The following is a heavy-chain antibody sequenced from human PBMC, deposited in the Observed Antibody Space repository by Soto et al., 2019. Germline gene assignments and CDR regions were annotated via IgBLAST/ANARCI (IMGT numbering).Heavy chain of an antibody. J-gene: IGHJ6*02. CDR2: INPSGGNT. V-gene: IGHV1-8*02. CDR1: GYTFSNYY. CDR3: ARDATVTKDHYYYGMDV. D-gene: IGHD4-4*01. Sequence: ASVKVSCKTSGYTFSNYYINWVRHAPGQGLEWMGRINPSGGNTGYAQKFQGRVTMTRNTSISTAYMELSSLRSEETAVYYCARDATVTKDHYYYGMDVWGQGTTVTVSS.